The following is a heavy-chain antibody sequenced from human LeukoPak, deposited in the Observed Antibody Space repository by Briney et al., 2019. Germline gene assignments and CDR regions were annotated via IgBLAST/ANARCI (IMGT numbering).Heavy chain of an antibody. J-gene: IGHJ3*02. D-gene: IGHD6-19*01. V-gene: IGHV3-30*18. CDR3: AKDGGSMAVPDAFDI. CDR1: GFTFDDYA. CDR2: VSYDGSKK. Sequence: GGSLRLSCAASGFTFDDYAMHWVRQAPGKGLEWVAVVSYDGSKKYYADSVKGRFTISRDDSKNTLYLQMNSLRAEDTAVYYCAKDGGSMAVPDAFDIWGQGTMVTVSS.